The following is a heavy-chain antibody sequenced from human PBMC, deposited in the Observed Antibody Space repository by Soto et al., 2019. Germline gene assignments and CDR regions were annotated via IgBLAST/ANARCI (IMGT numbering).Heavy chain of an antibody. V-gene: IGHV1-3*01. D-gene: IGHD2-2*01. J-gene: IGHJ4*02. CDR3: ANDIIIIPAATGIDY. CDR1: GYTSTNYG. CDR2: INAGSGNT. Sequence: ASVKVSCKASGYTSTNYGMHWVRQAPGQRLEWMGWINAGSGNTKYSQKFQGRITITRDTSASTVYMELSSLRSEDTAVYYCANDIIIIPAATGIDYRGLRALVTVS.